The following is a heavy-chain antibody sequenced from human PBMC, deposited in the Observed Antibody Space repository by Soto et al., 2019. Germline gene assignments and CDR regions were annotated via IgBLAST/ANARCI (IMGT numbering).Heavy chain of an antibody. J-gene: IGHJ4*02. V-gene: IGHV1-2*02. CDR1: GYTFTGYY. CDR2: INPNSGGT. Sequence: ASVKVSCKASGYTFTGYYMHWVRQAPGQGLEWMGWINPNSGGTNYAQKFQGRVTMTRDTSISTAYMDLSRLRSDDTAVYYCARGSHSYDSSAPDFWGQGTLVTVSS. CDR3: ARGSHSYDSSAPDF. D-gene: IGHD3-22*01.